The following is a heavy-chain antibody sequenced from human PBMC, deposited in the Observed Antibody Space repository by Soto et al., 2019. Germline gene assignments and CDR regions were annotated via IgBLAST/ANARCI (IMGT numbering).Heavy chain of an antibody. CDR3: ARSPYCYDSSGYYRPGDFDY. J-gene: IGHJ4*02. CDR1: GFTFSSYE. CDR2: ISSSGSTI. Sequence: PGGSLRLSCAASGFTFSSYEMNWVRQAPGKGLEWVSYISSSGSTIYYADSVKGRFTISRDNAKNSLYLQMNSLRAEDTAVYYCARSPYCYDSSGYYRPGDFDYWGQGTLVTVSS. V-gene: IGHV3-48*03. D-gene: IGHD3-22*01.